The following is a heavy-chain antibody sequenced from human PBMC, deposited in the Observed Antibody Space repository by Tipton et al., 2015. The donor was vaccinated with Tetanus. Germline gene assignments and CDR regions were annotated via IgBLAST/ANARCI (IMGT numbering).Heavy chain of an antibody. J-gene: IGHJ4*02. D-gene: IGHD5-18*01. CDR3: ARLSANSYGYPQFDY. Sequence: SLRLSCAASGSTFSSWAMHWVRQAPGKGLEWVAIISYDGNNKDYADSVKGRFTISRDNAKNTLYLEMNSLRAEDTAVYYCARLSANSYGYPQFDYWGQGTLVTVSS. CDR1: GSTFSSWA. V-gene: IGHV3-30*04. CDR2: ISYDGNNK.